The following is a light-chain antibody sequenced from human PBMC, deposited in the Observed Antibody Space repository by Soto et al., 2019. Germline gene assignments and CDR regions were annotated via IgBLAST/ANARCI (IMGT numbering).Light chain of an antibody. Sequence: EIVLTQSPGTLSLSPGERATLSCRASQSVSSTYLAWYQQKPGQPPRLLIYGASSRATGIPDRFSGSGSGTDFTLTITRRESEDFAVYYCHQYGSSPVTFGQGTRLDI. CDR1: QSVSSTY. CDR2: GAS. J-gene: IGKJ5*01. V-gene: IGKV3-20*01. CDR3: HQYGSSPVT.